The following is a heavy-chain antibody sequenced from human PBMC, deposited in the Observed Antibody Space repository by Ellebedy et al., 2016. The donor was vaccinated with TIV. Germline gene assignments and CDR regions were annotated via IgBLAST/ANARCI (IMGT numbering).Heavy chain of an antibody. D-gene: IGHD3-10*01. J-gene: IGHJ5*02. V-gene: IGHV3-21*01. Sequence: GESLKISCAAFGFSFSSYSMHWVRQAPGKGLQWVAAISGGSSFISCADSVKGRFTISRDNARNSLFLQMNSLRVEDTAVYYCARKDYYASVPYYNPKRFDPWGQGTLVTVSS. CDR3: ARKDYYASVPYYNPKRFDP. CDR1: GFSFSSYS. CDR2: ISGGSSFI.